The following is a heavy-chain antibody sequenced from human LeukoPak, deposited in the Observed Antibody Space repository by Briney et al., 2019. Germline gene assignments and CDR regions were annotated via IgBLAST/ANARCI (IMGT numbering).Heavy chain of an antibody. V-gene: IGHV7-4-1*02. CDR2: INTNTGNP. D-gene: IGHD5-18*01. Sequence: ASVKFSCKASGYTFTSYAMNWVRQAPGQGFEWMGWINTNTGNPTYAQGFTGRFVFSLDTSVSTACLQISSLKAEDTAVYYCAREVSYGYSDYFDYWGQGTLVTVSS. CDR3: AREVSYGYSDYFDY. J-gene: IGHJ4*02. CDR1: GYTFTSYA.